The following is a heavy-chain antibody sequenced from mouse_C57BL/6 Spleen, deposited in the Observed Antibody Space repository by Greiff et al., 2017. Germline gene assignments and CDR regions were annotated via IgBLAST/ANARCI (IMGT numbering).Heavy chain of an antibody. Sequence: QVQLKESGAELVKPGASVKISCKASGYAFSSYWMNWVKQRPGKGLEWIGQIYPGDGDTNYNGKFKGKATLTADKSSSTAYMQLSSLTSEDSAVYFCARLGVGSTVVDWYFDVWGTGTTVTVSS. J-gene: IGHJ1*03. CDR1: GYAFSSYW. CDR3: ARLGVGSTVVDWYFDV. V-gene: IGHV1-80*01. D-gene: IGHD1-1*01. CDR2: IYPGDGDT.